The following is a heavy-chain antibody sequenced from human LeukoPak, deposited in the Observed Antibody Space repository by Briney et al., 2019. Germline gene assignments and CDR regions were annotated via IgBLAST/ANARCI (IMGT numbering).Heavy chain of an antibody. CDR2: INPNSGGT. J-gene: IGHJ4*02. Sequence: GASVKVSCKASGYTFTGYYMHWVRQAPGQGLEWMGWINPNSGGTNYAQKFQGRVTMTRDTSISTAYMELSRLRSDDTAVYYCARVESYYGSGEVNFDYWGQGTLVTVSS. CDR3: ARVESYYGSGEVNFDY. CDR1: GYTFTGYY. D-gene: IGHD3-10*01. V-gene: IGHV1-2*02.